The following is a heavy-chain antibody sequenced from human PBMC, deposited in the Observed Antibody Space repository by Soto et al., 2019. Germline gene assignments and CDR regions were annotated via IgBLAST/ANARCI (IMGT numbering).Heavy chain of an antibody. D-gene: IGHD3-10*01. CDR2: VNDGWGA. J-gene: IGHJ6*02. CDR1: GASISNYY. V-gene: IGHV4-59*08. Sequence: QVHLQQSGPGLVKPSETLSLSCTISGASISNYYWSWIRQVPGKGMEWMGYVNDGWGAAYSPSLPSRFAVSLATSKRLLTLKLPSATATDTAVYSFVRQGFGALHGLVDVWGQGTTVTVSS. CDR3: VRQGFGALHGLVDV.